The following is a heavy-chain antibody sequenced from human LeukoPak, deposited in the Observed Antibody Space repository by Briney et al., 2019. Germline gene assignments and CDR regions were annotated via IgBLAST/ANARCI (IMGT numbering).Heavy chain of an antibody. CDR2: IYYSGST. Sequence: SQTLSLTCTVSGGSISSGGYYRSWIRPHPGKGLEWIGYIYYSGSTYYNPFLKSRVTISVDTSKNQFSLKLSSVTAADTAVYYCARRREQWLVRDDAFDIWGQGTMVTVSS. V-gene: IGHV4-31*03. CDR1: GGSISSGGYY. D-gene: IGHD6-19*01. CDR3: ARRREQWLVRDDAFDI. J-gene: IGHJ3*02.